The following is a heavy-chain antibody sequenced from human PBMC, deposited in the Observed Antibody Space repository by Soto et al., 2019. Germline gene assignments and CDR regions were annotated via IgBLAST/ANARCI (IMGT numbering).Heavy chain of an antibody. D-gene: IGHD3-22*01. Sequence: SETLSLTCTVSGGSISDYYWTWIRQPPGKGLEWIGYFYYTGGTNYNPSLKSRVTTSVDTSKNQFSLKLNSVTAADTAVYYCATHSRGFHYYFDYWGQGALVTVS. CDR3: ATHSRGFHYYFDY. J-gene: IGHJ4*02. CDR1: GGSISDYY. V-gene: IGHV4-59*01. CDR2: FYYTGGT.